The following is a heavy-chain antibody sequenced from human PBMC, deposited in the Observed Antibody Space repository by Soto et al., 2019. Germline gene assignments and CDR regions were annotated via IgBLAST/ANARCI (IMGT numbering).Heavy chain of an antibody. D-gene: IGHD2-2*03. V-gene: IGHV3-23*01. J-gene: IGHJ4*02. CDR2: VTNLGGTI. CDR3: AKDGNNGYAFDH. Sequence: PGGSLRLSCAASGFTFSTYAMSWVRQAPGTGLEWASGVTNLGGTINYADSVKGRFTISRDNSKNTLYLQMSSLRAEDTAVYYCAKDGNNGYAFDHWGQGTLVTVSS. CDR1: GFTFSTYA.